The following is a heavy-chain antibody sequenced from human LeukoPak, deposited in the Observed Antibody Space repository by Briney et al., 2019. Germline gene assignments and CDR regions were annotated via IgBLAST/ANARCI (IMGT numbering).Heavy chain of an antibody. CDR2: MNPNSGNT. J-gene: IGHJ5*02. Sequence: ASVKVSCKASGYTFTSYDINWVRQATGQGLEWMGWMNPNSGNTGSAQRFQGRVTMTRDTSRSTAYMELRNLTSEDTAVYYCARGPLVRLPSSFDPWGQGTLVTVSS. V-gene: IGHV1-8*01. CDR3: ARGPLVRLPSSFDP. CDR1: GYTFTSYD. D-gene: IGHD3-16*02.